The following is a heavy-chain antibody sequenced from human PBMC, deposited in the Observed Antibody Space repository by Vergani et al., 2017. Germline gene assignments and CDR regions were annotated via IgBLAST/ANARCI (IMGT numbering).Heavy chain of an antibody. Sequence: EVQLLESGGGLVQPGGSLRLSCAASGFTFSSYAMSWVRQAPGKGLEWVSTISGSGGSTYYADSVKGRFTISRDNSKNTLYLQMNSLRAEDTAVYYCAKDFEVGGYYDSSAWCAFDIWGQGTMVTVSS. CDR3: AKDFEVGGYYDSSAWCAFDI. V-gene: IGHV3-23*01. J-gene: IGHJ3*02. D-gene: IGHD3-22*01. CDR2: ISGSGGST. CDR1: GFTFSSYA.